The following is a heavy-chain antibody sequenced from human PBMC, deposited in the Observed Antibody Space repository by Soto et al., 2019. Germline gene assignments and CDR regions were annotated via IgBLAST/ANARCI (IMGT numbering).Heavy chain of an antibody. CDR1: GGSVSSVGYY. CDR3: ATYLVPDGPSVSYYYGMDV. Sequence: SLSLSCTVSGGSVSSVGYYWIWIRQHPGKGREWIGYIYYSGSTYYNPSLKTLVTISVDTSKNQFSLKLSSVTAADTAVYYCATYLVPDGPSVSYYYGMDVWGQGTTVTVSS. D-gene: IGHD2-2*01. V-gene: IGHV4-31*01. J-gene: IGHJ6*02. CDR2: IYYSGST.